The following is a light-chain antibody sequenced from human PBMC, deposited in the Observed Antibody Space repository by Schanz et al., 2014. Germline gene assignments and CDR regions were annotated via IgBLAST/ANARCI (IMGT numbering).Light chain of an antibody. V-gene: IGLV2-8*01. CDR1: SSDIGRYNY. CDR3: SSYAGTWV. CDR2: DVT. Sequence: QSALTQPPSASGSPGQSVTISCTGTSSDIGRYNYVSWYQHHPGKAPKLLIYDVTKRPSGVPDRFSGSKSGNTASLTVSGLQAEDEADYYCSSYAGTWVFGGGTKLTVL. J-gene: IGLJ3*02.